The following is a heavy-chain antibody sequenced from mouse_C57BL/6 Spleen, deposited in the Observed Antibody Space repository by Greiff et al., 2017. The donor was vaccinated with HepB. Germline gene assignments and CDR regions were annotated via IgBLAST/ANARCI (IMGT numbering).Heavy chain of an antibody. V-gene: IGHV14-1*01. CDR2: IDPEDGDT. D-gene: IGHD1-1*01. CDR1: GFNIKDYY. J-gene: IGHJ2*01. Sequence: EVMLVESGAELVRPGASVKLSCTASGFNIKDYYMHWVKQRPEQGLEWIGRIDPEDGDTEYAPKFQGKATMTADTSSNTAYLQLSSLTSEDTAVYYCTTRGLVTTVVATGNYWGQGTTLTVSS. CDR3: TTRGLVTTVVATGNY.